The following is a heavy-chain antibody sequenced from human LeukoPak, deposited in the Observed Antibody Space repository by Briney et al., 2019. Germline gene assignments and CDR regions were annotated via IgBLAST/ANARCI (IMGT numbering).Heavy chain of an antibody. Sequence: PGGSLRLSCAASGFTFSSYAMSWVRQAPGKGLEWVSAISGSGGSTYYADSVKGRFTIPRDNSKNTLYLQMNSLRAEDTAVYYCAKEGSGSYYVNWFDPWGQGTLVTVSS. D-gene: IGHD1-26*01. J-gene: IGHJ5*02. CDR1: GFTFSSYA. V-gene: IGHV3-23*01. CDR3: AKEGSGSYYVNWFDP. CDR2: ISGSGGST.